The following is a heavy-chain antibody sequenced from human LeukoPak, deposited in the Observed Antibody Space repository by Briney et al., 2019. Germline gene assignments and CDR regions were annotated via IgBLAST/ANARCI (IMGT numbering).Heavy chain of an antibody. J-gene: IGHJ4*02. Sequence: SETLSLTCTVSGVSITDYYWSWIRQPAGKGLEWIGRIYTSGSTNYNPSLKSRVTMSVDTSKNQFSLKLSSVAAADTAVYYCARDSSGWYKEGYYFDYWGQGTLVTVSS. V-gene: IGHV4-4*07. CDR2: IYTSGST. D-gene: IGHD6-19*01. CDR3: ARDSSGWYKEGYYFDY. CDR1: GVSITDYY.